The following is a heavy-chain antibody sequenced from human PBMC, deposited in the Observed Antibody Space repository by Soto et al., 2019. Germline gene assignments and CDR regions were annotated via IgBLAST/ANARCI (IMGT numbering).Heavy chain of an antibody. V-gene: IGHV3-74*01. CDR1: GFTFTNYW. J-gene: IGHJ4*02. CDR2: IDGVGTGT. CDR3: TKVFEY. Sequence: EVQLVQSGGGSVQPGGSLRLSCAASGFTFTNYWMHWVRQVPGKGLVWVSRIDGVGTGTSYSDSVRGRFTISRDNAENTLYMKMNSLRAEDTGVYYCTKVFEYWGQGTPVTVSS.